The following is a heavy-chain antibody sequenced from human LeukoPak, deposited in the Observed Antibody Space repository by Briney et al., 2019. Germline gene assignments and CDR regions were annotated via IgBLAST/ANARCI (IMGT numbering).Heavy chain of an antibody. CDR3: AKGSYYDSSGSFYFDY. Sequence: AGGSLRLSCAASGLTFSNYWMDWVRQAPGKGLEWVANIKQDGSEKNYVDSVKGRFTISRDNSKNTPYVQVNSLGTEDTAAYYCAKGSYYDSSGSFYFDYWGQGTLVTVSS. CDR2: IKQDGSEK. CDR1: GLTFSNYW. D-gene: IGHD3-22*01. V-gene: IGHV3-7*03. J-gene: IGHJ4*02.